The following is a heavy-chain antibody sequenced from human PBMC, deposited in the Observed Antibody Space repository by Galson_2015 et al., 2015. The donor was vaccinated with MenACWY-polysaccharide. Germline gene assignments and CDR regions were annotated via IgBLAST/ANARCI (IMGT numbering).Heavy chain of an antibody. D-gene: IGHD3-16*01. CDR3: GRVSGHFYYYDSGDRNQGPSDM. CDR1: GFSFSSYT. CDR2: ISYSSNSI. V-gene: IGHV3-21*01. Sequence: SLRLSCAASGFSFSSYTLNWVRQAPGKGLEWVSSISYSSNSIYYADSVKGRFTISRDNAGNSLYLLMNNLRAEDTAVYYCGRVSGHFYYYDSGDRNQGPSDMWGRGTMVTVSS. J-gene: IGHJ3*02.